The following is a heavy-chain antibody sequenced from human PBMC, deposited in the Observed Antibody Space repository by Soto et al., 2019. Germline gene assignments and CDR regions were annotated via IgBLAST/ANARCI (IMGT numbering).Heavy chain of an antibody. D-gene: IGHD3-22*01. Sequence: SETLSLTCTVSGGSISSYYWSWIRQPPGKGLEWIGYIYYSGSTNYNPSLKSRVTISVDTSKNQFSLRLSSVTAADTAVYYCARTDYYYDISGYAPDAFDIWGQGTMVTVSS. CDR1: GGSISSYY. V-gene: IGHV4-59*01. J-gene: IGHJ3*02. CDR3: ARTDYYYDISGYAPDAFDI. CDR2: IYYSGST.